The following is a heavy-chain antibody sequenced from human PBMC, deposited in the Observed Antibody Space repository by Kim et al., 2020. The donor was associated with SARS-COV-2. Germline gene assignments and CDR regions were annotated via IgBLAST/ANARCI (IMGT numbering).Heavy chain of an antibody. CDR3: ASAGIFGVVRRIYYYYGMDV. V-gene: IGHV1-69*13. D-gene: IGHD3-3*01. CDR1: GGTFSSYA. Sequence: SVKVSCKASGGTFSSYAISWVRQAPGQGLEWMGGIIPIFGTANYAQKFQGRVTITADESTSTAYMELSSLRSEDTAVYYCASAGIFGVVRRIYYYYGMDVWGQGTTVTVSS. CDR2: IIPIFGTA. J-gene: IGHJ6*02.